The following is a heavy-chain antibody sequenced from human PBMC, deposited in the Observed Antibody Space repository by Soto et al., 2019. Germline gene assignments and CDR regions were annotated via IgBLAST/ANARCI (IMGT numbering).Heavy chain of an antibody. Sequence: VQLLHSGGGLIQPGGSLRLSCTTSGFTFSNYAMTWVRQAPGKGLEGVSVITGSGDVSYVTDRFKGRFTVSRDNSRNTLFLDMSRLRADDTAVYFCAKAQEASGNVNSYLDYWGQGIRVTVSP. V-gene: IGHV3-23*01. CDR2: ITGSGDVS. D-gene: IGHD2-15*01. CDR1: GFTFSNYA. J-gene: IGHJ4*02. CDR3: AKAQEASGNVNSYLDY.